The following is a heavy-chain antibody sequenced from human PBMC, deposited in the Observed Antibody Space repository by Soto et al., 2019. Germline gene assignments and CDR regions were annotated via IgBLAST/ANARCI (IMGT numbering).Heavy chain of an antibody. J-gene: IGHJ4*01. V-gene: IGHV3-23*01. D-gene: IGHD5-12*01. CDR2: INNGGGT. CDR1: GFTFSTYA. Sequence: GGFLRLSCAASGFTFSTYARSWVRQAPGKGLEWVSTINNGGGTYYADSVKGRITISRDNSKNTLYLQMNSLRAEDTAVYYCAKRDSGYDFFDYWGQGTLVTVSS. CDR3: AKRDSGYDFFDY.